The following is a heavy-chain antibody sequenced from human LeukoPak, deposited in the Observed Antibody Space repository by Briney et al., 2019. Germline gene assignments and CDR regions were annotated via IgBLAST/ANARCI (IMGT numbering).Heavy chain of an antibody. D-gene: IGHD4-17*01. CDR1: GVSISAYY. CDR3: ARDPTTVTTIFDS. CDR2: IYPGESIYASENT. V-gene: IGHV4-4*07. Sequence: SETLSLTCSVSGVSISAYYWSWIRQPAGKGLEWIGRIYPGESIYASENTNYNPSLKSRVSMSGDTSKNQVSLKLRSVTAADTAVYYCARDPTTVTTIFDSWGQGTLVTISS. J-gene: IGHJ4*02.